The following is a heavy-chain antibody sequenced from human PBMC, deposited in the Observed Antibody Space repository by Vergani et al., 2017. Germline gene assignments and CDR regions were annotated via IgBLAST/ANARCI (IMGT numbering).Heavy chain of an antibody. CDR3: ASLVVVPAASYFDY. J-gene: IGHJ4*02. CDR2: IKQDGSEK. Sequence: EVQLVESGGGLVQPGGSLRLSCAASGFTFSSYWMSWVRQAPGKGLEWVANIKQDGSEKYYVDSVKGRFTISRDNAKNSLYLQMNSLRAEDTAVYDCASLVVVPAASYFDYWGQGTLVTVSS. V-gene: IGHV3-7*03. CDR1: GFTFSSYW. D-gene: IGHD2-2*01.